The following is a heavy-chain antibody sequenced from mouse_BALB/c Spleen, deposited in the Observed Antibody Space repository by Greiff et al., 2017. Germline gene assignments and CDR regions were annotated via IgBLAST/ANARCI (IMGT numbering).Heavy chain of an antibody. CDR3: ASRGDWYFDV. J-gene: IGHJ1*01. CDR2: ISSGGST. Sequence: EVMLVESGGGLVKPGGSLKLSCAASGFTFSSYAMSWVRQTPEKRLEWVASISSGGSTYYPDSVKGRFTISRDNARNILYLQMSSLRSEDTAMYYCASRGDWYFDVWGAGTTVTVAS. V-gene: IGHV5-6-5*01. CDR1: GFTFSSYA.